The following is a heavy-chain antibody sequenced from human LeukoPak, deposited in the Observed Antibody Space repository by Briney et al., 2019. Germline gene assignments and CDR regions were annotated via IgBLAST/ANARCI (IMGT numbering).Heavy chain of an antibody. V-gene: IGHV1-3*01. CDR2: INAGNGNT. J-gene: IGHJ4*02. CDR3: ARVGYRSSTSCYMADLRY. Sequence: ASVKVSCKASGYTFTSYAMHWVRQAPGQRLEWMGWINAGNGNTKYSQKFQGRVTITRDTSASTAYMELSSLRSEDTAVYYCARVGYRSSTSCYMADLRYWGQGTLVTVSS. D-gene: IGHD2-2*02. CDR1: GYTFTSYA.